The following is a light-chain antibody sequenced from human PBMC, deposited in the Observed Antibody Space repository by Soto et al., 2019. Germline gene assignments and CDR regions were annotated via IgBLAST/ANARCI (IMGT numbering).Light chain of an antibody. CDR1: SSDIGAYNY. V-gene: IGLV2-14*03. CDR2: DVR. CDR3: SSYTSSSSVV. Sequence: QSALTQPTSVSGSPGQSITISCTGTSSDIGAYNYVSWYQQHPGKAPKLMIRDVRNRPSGVSNRFSGSKSGNTASLTISGLQAEDEADYYRSSYTSSSSVVFGGGTQLTVL. J-gene: IGLJ2*01.